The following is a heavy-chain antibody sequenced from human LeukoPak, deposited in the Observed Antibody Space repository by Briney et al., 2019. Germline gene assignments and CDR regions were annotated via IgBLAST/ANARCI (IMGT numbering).Heavy chain of an antibody. CDR3: AKGWQQLYYCAIDD. D-gene: IGHD6-13*01. Sequence: AISGSGGSTYYADSVKGRFTISRDNSKYTLYLQMNSLRAEDTAVYYCAKGWQQLYYCAIDDWGQGTLVTVSP. CDR2: ISGSGGST. V-gene: IGHV3-23*01. J-gene: IGHJ4*03.